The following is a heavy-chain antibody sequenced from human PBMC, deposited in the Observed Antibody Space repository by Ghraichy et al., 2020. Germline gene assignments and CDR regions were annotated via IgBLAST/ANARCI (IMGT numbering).Heavy chain of an antibody. V-gene: IGHV3-53*01. CDR3: ARGYCSSTSCYGVPPYYYYYMDV. CDR2: IYSGGST. J-gene: IGHJ6*03. D-gene: IGHD2-2*01. Sequence: GGSLRLSCAASGFTVSSNYMSWVRQAPGKGLEWVSVIYSGGSTYYANSVKGRFTISRDNSKNTLYLQMNSLRAEDTAVYYCARGYCSSTSCYGVPPYYYYYMDVWSKGTTVTVPS. CDR1: GFTVSSNY.